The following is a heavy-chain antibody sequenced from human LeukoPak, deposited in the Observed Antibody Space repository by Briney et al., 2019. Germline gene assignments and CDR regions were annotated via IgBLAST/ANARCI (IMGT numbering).Heavy chain of an antibody. CDR1: GYTLTSYY. V-gene: IGHV1-46*01. J-gene: IGHJ4*02. CDR3: ARVKGCGGDCYYFDY. D-gene: IGHD2-21*02. Sequence: ASVKVSCKASGYTLTSYYLHWVRQAPGQGLEWMGIINPSGGSTSYAQKFQGRVTMTRDTSTSTVYMELSSLRSEDTAVYYCARVKGCGGDCYYFDYWGQGTLVTVSS. CDR2: INPSGGST.